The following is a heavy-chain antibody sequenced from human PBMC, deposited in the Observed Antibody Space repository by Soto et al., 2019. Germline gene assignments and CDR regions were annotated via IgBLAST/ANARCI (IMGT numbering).Heavy chain of an antibody. CDR2: IYYSGST. CDR3: ARARYDGDYDY. Sequence: PSETLSLTCTVSGGSISSYYWSWIRQPQGKGLEWIGYIYYSGSTNYNPSLKSRVTISVDTSKNQFSLKLSSVTAADTAVYYCARARYDGDYDYWGQGTLVTVSS. CDR1: GGSISSYY. J-gene: IGHJ4*02. V-gene: IGHV4-59*01. D-gene: IGHD4-17*01.